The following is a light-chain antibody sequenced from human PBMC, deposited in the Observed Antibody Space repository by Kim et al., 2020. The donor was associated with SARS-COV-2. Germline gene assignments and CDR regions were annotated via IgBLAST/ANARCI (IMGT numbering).Light chain of an antibody. V-gene: IGLV2-8*01. J-gene: IGLJ1*01. CDR2: EVS. CDR3: SSYTGSNNYV. CDR1: SSDVGGYNY. Sequence: QSALTQPPSASGSPGQSVTISCTGTSSDVGGYNYVSWYQQHPGKAPKVMIYEVSKRPSGVPDRFSGSKSGNTASLTVSGLQAEDEADYYCSSYTGSNNYVFVTGTKVTVL.